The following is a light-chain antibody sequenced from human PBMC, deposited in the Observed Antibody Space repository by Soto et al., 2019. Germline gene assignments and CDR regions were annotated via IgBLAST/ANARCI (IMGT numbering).Light chain of an antibody. CDR1: QSVSSY. Sequence: EIVLTQSPATLSLSPGETATLSCRASQSVSSYLAWYQQRPGQAPRLLIYDASNRATGIPARFSGSGSGTDFTLTISSLEPEDFAVYYCQQRSSGYSFGQGTKLEI. J-gene: IGKJ2*03. V-gene: IGKV3-11*01. CDR3: QQRSSGYS. CDR2: DAS.